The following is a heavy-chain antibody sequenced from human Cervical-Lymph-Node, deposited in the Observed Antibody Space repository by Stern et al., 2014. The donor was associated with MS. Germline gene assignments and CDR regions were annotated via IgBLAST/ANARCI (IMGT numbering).Heavy chain of an antibody. Sequence: QVQLQESGPGLVKPSETLSLTCTVSGGSISSYYWSWIRQPPGKGLEWIGYIYYSGSTNYNPSLKSRVTISVDTSKNQFSLKLSSVTAADTAVYYCARVSSVFLGYGMDVWGQGTTVTVSS. CDR1: GGSISSYY. J-gene: IGHJ6*02. CDR2: IYYSGST. CDR3: ARVSSVFLGYGMDV. V-gene: IGHV4-59*01. D-gene: IGHD3-3*01.